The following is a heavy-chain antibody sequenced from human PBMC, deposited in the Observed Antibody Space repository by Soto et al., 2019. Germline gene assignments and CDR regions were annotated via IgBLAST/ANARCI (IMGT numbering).Heavy chain of an antibody. V-gene: IGHV4-39*01. CDR3: ARLGGFCSSTSCYGFYGMDV. CDR2: FHYSENT. D-gene: IGHD2-2*01. CDR1: GGSISSGPYS. Sequence: QVQLQESGPGLVKPSETLSLTCTVSGGSISSGPYSWGWIRQPPGEGLEWIGTFHYSENTYYNPSLGSRFTISVDTSKNQFSLKVTSVTVADTAMYYCARLGGFCSSTSCYGFYGMDVWGQWTTVIVSS. J-gene: IGHJ6*02.